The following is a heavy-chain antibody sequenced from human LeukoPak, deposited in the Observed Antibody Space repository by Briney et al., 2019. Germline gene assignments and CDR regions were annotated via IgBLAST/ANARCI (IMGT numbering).Heavy chain of an antibody. V-gene: IGHV1-8*01. D-gene: IGHD3-22*01. CDR2: MNPNSGNT. J-gene: IGHJ3*02. CDR3: ARVYYYDTADGGFAFDI. Sequence: ASVKVSCKASGYTFTSYDINWVRQATGQGLEWMGWMNPNSGNTGYAQKFQGRVTMTRNTSISTAYMELSSLRSEDTAVYYCARVYYYDTADGGFAFDIWGQGTMVTVSS. CDR1: GYTFTSYD.